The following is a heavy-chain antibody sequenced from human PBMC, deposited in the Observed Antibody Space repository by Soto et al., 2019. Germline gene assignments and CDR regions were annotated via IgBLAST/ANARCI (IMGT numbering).Heavy chain of an antibody. CDR2: ISSSSTI. CDR1: GFTFSSYS. CDR3: ARPEYSSSSYGMDV. D-gene: IGHD6-6*01. J-gene: IGHJ6*02. V-gene: IGHV3-48*02. Sequence: HPGGSLRLSCAASGFTFSSYSMNWVRQAPGKGLEWVSYISSSSTIYYADSVKGRFTISRDNAKNSLYLQMNSLRDEDTAVYYCARPEYSSSSYGMDVWGQGTTVTVS.